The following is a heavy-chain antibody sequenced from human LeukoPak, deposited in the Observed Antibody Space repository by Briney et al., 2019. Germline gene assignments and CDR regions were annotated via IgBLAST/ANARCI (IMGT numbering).Heavy chain of an antibody. V-gene: IGHV4-38-2*02. CDR2: IYHSGST. D-gene: IGHD2-21*02. Sequence: SETLSLTCTVSGYSISSGYYWGWIRQPPGKRLEWTGSIYHSGSTFYIPSLKSRVTLSVDTSKNQFSLKLTSVTAADTAVYYCARVVTNWFDPWGQGTLVTVSS. CDR3: ARVVTNWFDP. CDR1: GYSISSGYY. J-gene: IGHJ5*02.